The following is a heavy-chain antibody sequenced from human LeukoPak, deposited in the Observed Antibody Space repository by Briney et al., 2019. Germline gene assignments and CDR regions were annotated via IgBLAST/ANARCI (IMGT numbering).Heavy chain of an antibody. V-gene: IGHV3-69-1*02. J-gene: IGHJ4*02. CDR1: GFTVSRNY. D-gene: IGHD2-15*01. Sequence: KPGGSLRLSCAASGFTVSRNYMNWVRQAPGKGLEWISYSSSGYTTQYADSVKGRFTISRDNTKNSLYLQMNSLRAEDTAVYYCARELGASGFDYWGQGTLVTVSS. CDR3: ARELGASGFDY. CDR2: SSSGYTT.